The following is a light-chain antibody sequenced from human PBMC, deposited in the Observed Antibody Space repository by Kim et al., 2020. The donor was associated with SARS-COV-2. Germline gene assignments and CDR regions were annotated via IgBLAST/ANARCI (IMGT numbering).Light chain of an antibody. Sequence: SSELTQDPAVSEALGQTVRITCQGDSLRSYYASWYQQKPGQAPVLVISGKNNRPSGIPDRFSGSSSGNTASLTITGAQAEDEADYYCNSRDSSGNHLVFGGGTQLTVL. V-gene: IGLV3-19*01. CDR2: GKN. J-gene: IGLJ3*02. CDR3: NSRDSSGNHLV. CDR1: SLRSYY.